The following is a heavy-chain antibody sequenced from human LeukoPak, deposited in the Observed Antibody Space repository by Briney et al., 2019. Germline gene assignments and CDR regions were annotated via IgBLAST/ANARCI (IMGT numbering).Heavy chain of an antibody. CDR3: ARDPPLGSCSTISCPHLDY. J-gene: IGHJ4*02. CDR2: IKQDGSEK. Sequence: GGSLRLSCAASGFSFSGYWMPWVRQAPGKGLEWVANIKQDGSEKYYVDSVKGRFTISRDNAKNSLYLQMNSLRAEDTAVYYCARDPPLGSCSTISCPHLDYWGQGTLVTVSS. D-gene: IGHD2-2*01. CDR1: GFSFSGYW. V-gene: IGHV3-7*01.